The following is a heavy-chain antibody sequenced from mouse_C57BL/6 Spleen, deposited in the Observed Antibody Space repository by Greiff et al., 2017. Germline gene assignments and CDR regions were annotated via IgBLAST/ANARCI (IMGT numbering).Heavy chain of an antibody. J-gene: IGHJ4*01. CDR2: INPSNGGP. V-gene: IGHV1-53*01. Sequence: VQLQQPGTELVKPGASVKLSCKASGYTFTSYWMHWVKQRPGQGLEWIGNINPSNGGPNYNEKFKSKATLTVDKSSSTAYMQLSSLTSEGSAVYYCARSGLRLDYYAMDYWGQGTSVTVSS. CDR3: ARSGLRLDYYAMDY. CDR1: GYTFTSYW. D-gene: IGHD2-4*01.